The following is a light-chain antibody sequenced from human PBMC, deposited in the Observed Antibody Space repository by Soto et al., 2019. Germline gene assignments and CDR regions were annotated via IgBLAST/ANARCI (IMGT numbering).Light chain of an antibody. CDR1: QNLRSS. V-gene: IGKV3-20*01. J-gene: IGKJ1*01. CDR2: GAF. Sequence: VMTQSPATLSVSPGERATLSCRASQNLRSSLAWYQQKPGQAPRLLIYGAFKRATGIPDRSSGSGSGTDFTLTISRMEPEDFAVYCCQQYGSSPRTFGQGTKVDIK. CDR3: QQYGSSPRT.